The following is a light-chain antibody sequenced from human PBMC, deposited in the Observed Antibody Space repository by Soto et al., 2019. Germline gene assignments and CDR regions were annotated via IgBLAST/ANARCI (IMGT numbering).Light chain of an antibody. V-gene: IGKV1-39*01. Sequence: DIQMTQSPSSLSASVGDRVTITCRASQSVGTYFNWYQQKPGEAPKLLIYGSSSLHYGVPSRFSGSGSGSAFTLTISSLQPEDSATYYCQQSFTAPITFGQGTRLEIK. J-gene: IGKJ5*01. CDR3: QQSFTAPIT. CDR1: QSVGTY. CDR2: GSS.